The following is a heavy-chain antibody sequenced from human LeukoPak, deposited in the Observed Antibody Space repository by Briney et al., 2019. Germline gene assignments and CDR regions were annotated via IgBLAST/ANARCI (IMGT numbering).Heavy chain of an antibody. J-gene: IGHJ4*02. D-gene: IGHD4-17*01. CDR3: VKEGGDYVPGYFDY. Sequence: GGSLRLSCAASGFTFSSYSMNWVRQAPGKGLEYVSAISSNGGSTYYADSVKGRFTISRDNSKNTLYLQMSSLRAEDTAVYYCVKEGGDYVPGYFDYWGQGTLVTVSS. CDR2: ISSNGGST. CDR1: GFTFSSYS. V-gene: IGHV3-64D*06.